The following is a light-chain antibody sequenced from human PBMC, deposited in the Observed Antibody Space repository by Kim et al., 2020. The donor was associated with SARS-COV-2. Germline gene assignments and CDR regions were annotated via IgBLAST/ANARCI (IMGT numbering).Light chain of an antibody. CDR2: AAS. CDR3: QQSHSTLYT. Sequence: DIQMTQSPSSLSASVGDRVTITCRASQSISNYLNWYQQKPGRAPNLLIYAASKLQSGVSSRFSGSGSGTDFTLTITSLQPEDFATYYCQQSHSTLYTFGQGNKLEI. CDR1: QSISNY. J-gene: IGKJ2*01. V-gene: IGKV1-39*01.